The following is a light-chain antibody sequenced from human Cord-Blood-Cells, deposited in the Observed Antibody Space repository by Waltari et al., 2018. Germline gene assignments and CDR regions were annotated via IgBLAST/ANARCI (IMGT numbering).Light chain of an antibody. Sequence: DIQMTQSPFPLSASVGDRVTITCRASQSISSYLNWYQQKPGNAPKLLIYAASSLQSGVPSRFSGSGSGTDFTLTISSLQPEDFATYYCQQSYSTPITFGQGTRLEIK. J-gene: IGKJ5*01. CDR2: AAS. CDR1: QSISSY. V-gene: IGKV1-39*01. CDR3: QQSYSTPIT.